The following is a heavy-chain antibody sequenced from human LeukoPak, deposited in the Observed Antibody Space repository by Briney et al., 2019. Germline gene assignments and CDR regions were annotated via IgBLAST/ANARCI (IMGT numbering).Heavy chain of an antibody. D-gene: IGHD1-26*01. V-gene: IGHV3-15*01. J-gene: IGHJ4*02. CDR2: IKSKTDGGTI. CDR1: GFIFRNAW. Sequence: GGSLRLSCAASGFIFRNAWMNWVRQAPGKGLEWVGRIKSKTDGGTIDYGAPVKGRFTISRDDSKNTLYLQMNSLKTEDTGVYHCTTNWDLPPGDYWGQGTLVTVSS. CDR3: TTNWDLPPGDY.